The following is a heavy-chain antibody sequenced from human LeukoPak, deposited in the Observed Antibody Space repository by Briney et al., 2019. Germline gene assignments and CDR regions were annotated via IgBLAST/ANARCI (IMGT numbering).Heavy chain of an antibody. Sequence: PGGSLRLSCAASGFTFSSYSMNWVRQAPGKGLEWVSYISSSSSTIYYADSVKGRFTISRDNAKNSLYLQMNSLRVEDTAVYFCAKGFNYYASGSHFDSWGQGTLVTVSS. D-gene: IGHD3-10*01. V-gene: IGHV3-48*01. J-gene: IGHJ4*02. CDR1: GFTFSSYS. CDR3: AKGFNYYASGSHFDS. CDR2: ISSSSSTI.